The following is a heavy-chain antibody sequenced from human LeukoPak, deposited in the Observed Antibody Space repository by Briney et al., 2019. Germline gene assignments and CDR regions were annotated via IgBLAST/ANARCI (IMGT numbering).Heavy chain of an antibody. CDR3: AREGRDRSDTAAFDY. CDR1: GYIFTGHY. Sequence: GASVKVSCKASGYIFTGHYMHWARQAPGQGLEWMGWINPKKGDTNSAQNFQGRVTMTRDTSITTVSMELSRLRRDDTAVYYCAREGRDRSDTAAFDYWGQGTLVTVST. D-gene: IGHD3-3*01. J-gene: IGHJ4*02. CDR2: INPKKGDT. V-gene: IGHV1-2*02.